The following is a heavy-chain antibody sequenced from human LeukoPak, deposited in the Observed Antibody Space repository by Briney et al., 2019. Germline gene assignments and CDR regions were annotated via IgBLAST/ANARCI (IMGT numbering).Heavy chain of an antibody. Sequence: PGGSLRLSCAASGFTFSSYAMHWVRQAPGKGLEYVSAISSNGGSTYYANSVKGRFTISRDNAKNTLYLQMNSLRAEDTAVYYCARDTPGEYQLTMDVWGKGTTVTVSS. CDR3: ARDTPGEYQLTMDV. CDR2: ISSNGGST. V-gene: IGHV3-64*01. D-gene: IGHD2-2*01. CDR1: GFTFSSYA. J-gene: IGHJ6*03.